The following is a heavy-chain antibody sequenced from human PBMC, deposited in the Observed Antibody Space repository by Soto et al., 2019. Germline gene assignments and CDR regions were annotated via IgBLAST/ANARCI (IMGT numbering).Heavy chain of an antibody. CDR1: GGSISSYY. J-gene: IGHJ5*02. V-gene: IGHV4-59*08. D-gene: IGHD6-19*01. CDR2: IYYSGST. CDR3: ACRSHIGVAPS. Sequence: TSENLSLTSTVSGGSISSYYWSWIRQPPGKGLEWIGYIYYSGSTNHNPSLKSRVTISVDTSRNHFSLMLTSVTAADTAVLYCACRSHIGVAPSWGQVSLVA.